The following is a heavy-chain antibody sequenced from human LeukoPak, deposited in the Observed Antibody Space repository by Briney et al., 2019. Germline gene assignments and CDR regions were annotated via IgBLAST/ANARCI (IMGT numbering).Heavy chain of an antibody. J-gene: IGHJ4*02. CDR3: AREIYYDSNFDY. D-gene: IGHD3-22*01. V-gene: IGHV3-23*01. Sequence: PGGSLRLSCAASGFTFSNYGMNWVRQAPGKGLEWVSGITGRGENTYYADSVKGRFTISRDNAKNSLSLQMNGLRAEDTAVYYCAREIYYDSNFDYWGQGTLVTVSS. CDR1: GFTFSNYG. CDR2: ITGRGENT.